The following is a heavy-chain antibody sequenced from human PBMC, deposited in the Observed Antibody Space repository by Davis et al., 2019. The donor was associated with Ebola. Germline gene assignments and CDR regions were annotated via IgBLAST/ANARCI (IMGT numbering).Heavy chain of an antibody. CDR3: GGGGVVAAYAFEY. J-gene: IGHJ4*02. D-gene: IGHD2-15*01. CDR1: GGSISSSSYY. V-gene: IGHV4-39*01. CDR2: IYYSGST. Sequence: SETLSLTCTVSGGSISSSSYYWGWIRQPPGKGLEWIGSIYYSGSTYYNPSLKSRVTISVDTSKNQFSLKLSSVTAADTAVYYCGGGGVVAAYAFEYWGQGTLVTVSS.